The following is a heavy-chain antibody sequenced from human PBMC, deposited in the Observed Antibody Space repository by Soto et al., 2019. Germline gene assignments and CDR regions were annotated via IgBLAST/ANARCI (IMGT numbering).Heavy chain of an antibody. D-gene: IGHD2-2*01. CDR3: ARSSSTTPFDD. Sequence: GESLKISCKGSGYSFTTYWIGWARQVPGKGLEWMGIIYPGDSDTKYSPSFQGQVTVSADTSISTAYLQWSSLKASDTAMYYCARSSSTTPFDDWGQGTLVTVSS. CDR2: IYPGDSDT. V-gene: IGHV5-51*01. CDR1: GYSFTTYW. J-gene: IGHJ4*02.